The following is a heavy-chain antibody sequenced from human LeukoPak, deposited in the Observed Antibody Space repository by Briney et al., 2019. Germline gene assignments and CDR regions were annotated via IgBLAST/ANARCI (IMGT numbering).Heavy chain of an antibody. CDR1: GFTFSSYE. CDR3: ARVHTVVTPFDS. CDR2: ISSPSSTI. J-gene: IGHJ4*02. Sequence: GGSLRLSCAASGFTFSSYEMNWVRQAPGKGLEWVSYISSPSSTIYYADSVKGRFTISRDNAKSSLYLQMNSLRAEDTAVYYCARVHTVVTPFDSWGQGTLVTVSS. V-gene: IGHV3-48*01. D-gene: IGHD4-23*01.